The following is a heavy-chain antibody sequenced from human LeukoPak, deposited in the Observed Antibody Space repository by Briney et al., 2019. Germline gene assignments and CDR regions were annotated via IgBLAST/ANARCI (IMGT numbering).Heavy chain of an antibody. J-gene: IGHJ4*02. CDR3: ARVGSIFGVVVIRYFDY. CDR2: INPNNGGT. Sequence: ASVKVSCKASGYTFTGYYLHWVRQAPGQGLEWMGWINPNNGGTTYAQKFQGRVTMTRDTSISTAYMELSRLRSDDTAVYYCARVGSIFGVVVIRYFDYWGQGTLVTVSS. V-gene: IGHV1-2*02. D-gene: IGHD3-3*01. CDR1: GYTFTGYY.